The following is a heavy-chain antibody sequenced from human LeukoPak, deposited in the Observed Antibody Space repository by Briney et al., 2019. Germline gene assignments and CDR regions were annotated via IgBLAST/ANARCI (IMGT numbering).Heavy chain of an antibody. J-gene: IGHJ4*02. V-gene: IGHV3-23*01. CDR3: AKDNSMVQGTRAGFDY. D-gene: IGHD3-10*01. CDR2: MSGSSGHT. Sequence: GGSLRLSCAASGFTFSSYAMSWVRQAPGKGLEWVSGMSGSSGHTYYAGSVKGRFTISRDNSKNTLSLQMSRLRAEDTAVYYCAKDNSMVQGTRAGFDYWGQGTLVTVSS. CDR1: GFTFSSYA.